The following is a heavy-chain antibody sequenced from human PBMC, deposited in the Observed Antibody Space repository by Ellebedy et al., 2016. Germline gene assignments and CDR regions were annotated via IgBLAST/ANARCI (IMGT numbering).Heavy chain of an antibody. CDR3: AREGHSSGHAGDFDL. V-gene: IGHV3-11*06. Sequence: GESLKISXEATGFTFSEHYMSWIRQAPGKGLEWVSYISSAGSYTDYADSVKGRFTISRDNSRNTVYLQMDSLRADDAAVYYCAREGHSSGHAGDFDLWGQGTLVTVSS. J-gene: IGHJ4*02. CDR1: GFTFSEHY. CDR2: ISSAGSYT. D-gene: IGHD6-19*01.